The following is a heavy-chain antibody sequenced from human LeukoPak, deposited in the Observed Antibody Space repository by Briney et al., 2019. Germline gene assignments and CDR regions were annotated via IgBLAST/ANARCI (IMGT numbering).Heavy chain of an antibody. Sequence: GGPLRLPCATSGFNFDQYAMFWVRQAPPKGVEGVTGITWNSGTIAYADSVTGRFTISRDNAQSSLYLQMNSMRPEDTALYYCVRSVGSDWGHFDFRGQGTLVTVSS. CDR1: GFNFDQYA. J-gene: IGHJ4*02. V-gene: IGHV3-9*01. CDR3: VRSVGSDWGHFDF. CDR2: ITWNSGTI. D-gene: IGHD7-27*01.